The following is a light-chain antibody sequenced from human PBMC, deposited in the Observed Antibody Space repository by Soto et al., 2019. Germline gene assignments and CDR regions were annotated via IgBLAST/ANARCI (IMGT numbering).Light chain of an antibody. V-gene: IGLV2-14*01. CDR2: EVS. CDR1: SSDVGGYNY. Sequence: QSVLTQPASVSGSPGQSITISCTGTSSDVGGYNYVSWYQQHQVKAPKLMIYEVSNRPSGVSNRLSGSKSGNTASLTISGIQAEDEADYYRSSYTSSSTRVFGGGTKLTVL. J-gene: IGLJ3*02. CDR3: SSYTSSSTRV.